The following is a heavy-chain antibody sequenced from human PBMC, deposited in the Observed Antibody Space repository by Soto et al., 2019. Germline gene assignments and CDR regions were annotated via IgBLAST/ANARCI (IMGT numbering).Heavy chain of an antibody. CDR2: IKSKTDGGTT. V-gene: IGHV3-15*01. Sequence: PGGSLRLSCAASGFTFSNAWMSWVRQAPGKGLEWVGCIKSKTDGGTTDYAAPVKGRFTISRDDSKNTLYLQMNSLKTEDTAVYYCWRYYYYMDVWGKGTTVTVSS. J-gene: IGHJ6*03. CDR1: GFTFSNAW. CDR3: WRYYYYMDV.